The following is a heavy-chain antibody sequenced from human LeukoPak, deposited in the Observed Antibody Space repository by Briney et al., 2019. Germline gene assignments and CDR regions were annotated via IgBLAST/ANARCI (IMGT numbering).Heavy chain of an antibody. V-gene: IGHV4-30-4*01. CDR2: IYYSGST. D-gene: IGHD6-25*01. Sequence: SETLSLTCTVSGGSISSGDYYWSWIRQPPGKGLEWIGYIYYSGSTYYNPSLKSRVTISVDTSKNQFSLKLSSVTAADTAVYYCAGLAAADYNWFDPWGQGTLVTVSS. CDR3: AGLAAADYNWFDP. CDR1: GGSISSGDYY. J-gene: IGHJ5*02.